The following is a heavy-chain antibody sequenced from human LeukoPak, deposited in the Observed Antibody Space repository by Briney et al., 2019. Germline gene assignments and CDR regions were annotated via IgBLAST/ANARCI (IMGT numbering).Heavy chain of an antibody. CDR3: ARLGWHDFWSGYRFDY. V-gene: IGHV4-30-4*08. D-gene: IGHD3-3*01. CDR2: IYYSGST. Sequence: SQTLSLTCTVSGGSISSGDYYWSWIRQPPGKGLEWIGYIYYSGSTYYNPSLKSRVTISVDTSKNQFSLKLSSVTAADTAVYYCARLGWHDFWSGYRFDYWGQGTLVTVSS. CDR1: GGSISSGDYY. J-gene: IGHJ4*02.